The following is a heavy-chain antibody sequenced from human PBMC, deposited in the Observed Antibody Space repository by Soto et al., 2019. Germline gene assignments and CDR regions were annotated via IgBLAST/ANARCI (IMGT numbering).Heavy chain of an antibody. J-gene: IGHJ4*02. CDR3: GGQYHYDSSGYPLDN. CDR1: GGSSSSTRSY. CDR2: IYYRGNT. D-gene: IGHD3-22*01. V-gene: IGHV4-39*01. Sequence: PSETLSLTCTVGGGSSSSTRSYWGWIRQPPGKGLEWIGSIYYRGNTYYNPSLKSRVTISIDMSKTQFSLELSSVTAADTAVYFCGGQYHYDSSGYPLDNWGQGTLVTVSS.